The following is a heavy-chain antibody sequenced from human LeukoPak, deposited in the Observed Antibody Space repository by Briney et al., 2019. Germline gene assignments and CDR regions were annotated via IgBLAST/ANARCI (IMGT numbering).Heavy chain of an antibody. CDR3: ARDEEGDCGGDCYNWFAP. CDR1: GGTFSSHF. Sequence: SVKVSCKASGGTFSSHFISWVRQAPGQGLEWMGGINPIFGTDHYAQKFQDRVTITADISTNTVYMELSNLRSEDTAMYYCARDEEGDCGGDCYNWFAPWGQGTLVTVSS. D-gene: IGHD2-21*02. V-gene: IGHV1-69*06. J-gene: IGHJ5*02. CDR2: INPIFGTD.